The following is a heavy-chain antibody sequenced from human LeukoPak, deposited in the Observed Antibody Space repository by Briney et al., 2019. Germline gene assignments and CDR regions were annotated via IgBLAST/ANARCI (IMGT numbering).Heavy chain of an antibody. CDR3: TTTLRWESGIEY. CDR1: GLTFSSAW. D-gene: IGHD4-23*01. CDR2: IKTKADGGTT. Sequence: PGGSLRLSCAASGLTFSSAWRTWVRQAPGKGLEGVGRIKTKADGGTTDYAAPVKDRFTITRDDSKNTLYLQTNSLKTEDTAVSFCTTTLRWESGIEYWGQGTLVTVSS. J-gene: IGHJ4*02. V-gene: IGHV3-15*01.